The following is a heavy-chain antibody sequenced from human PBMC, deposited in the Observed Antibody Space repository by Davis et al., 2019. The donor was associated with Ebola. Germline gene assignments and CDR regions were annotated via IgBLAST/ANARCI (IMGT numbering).Heavy chain of an antibody. V-gene: IGHV3-74*01. D-gene: IGHD3-22*01. J-gene: IGHJ4*02. CDR1: GFTFSSYG. CDR3: ARGDDNSGYYSYYFDY. CDR2: MNGDGST. Sequence: PGGSLRLSCAASGFTFSSYGMSWVRQAPGKGLVWVSRMNGDGSTGYADSVKGRFTISRDNAKNTMYLQMNSLRGEDTAVYYCARGDDNSGYYSYYFDYWGQGTLVTVSS.